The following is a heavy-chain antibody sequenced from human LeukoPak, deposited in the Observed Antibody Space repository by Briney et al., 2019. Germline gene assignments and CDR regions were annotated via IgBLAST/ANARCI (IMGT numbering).Heavy chain of an antibody. CDR1: GGSISSYY. CDR3: ARLGSSSWYGYFDY. D-gene: IGHD6-13*01. V-gene: IGHV4-4*07. J-gene: IGHJ4*02. CDR2: IYTSGSA. Sequence: SETLSLTCTVSGGSISSYYCSWIRQPAGKGLEWIGRIYTSGSANYNPSLKSRVTMSVDTSKNQFSLKLSSVTAADTAVYYCARLGSSSWYGYFDYWGQGTLVTVSS.